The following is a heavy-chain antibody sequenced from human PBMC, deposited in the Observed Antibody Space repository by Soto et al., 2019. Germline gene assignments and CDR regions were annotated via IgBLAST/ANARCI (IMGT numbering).Heavy chain of an antibody. D-gene: IGHD2-8*02. CDR2: INPTGGST. V-gene: IGHV1-46*01. Sequence: AKLSSEAPGYTFIYKYIYSVRQAPGHGLEWMAIINPTGGSTNYAQKFQGRLTLTMDTSTSTVYMELSSLTSEDTAMYYCARHLAAGDVWGQGTLVTVSS. CDR1: GYTFIYKY. CDR3: ARHLAAGDV. J-gene: IGHJ4*02.